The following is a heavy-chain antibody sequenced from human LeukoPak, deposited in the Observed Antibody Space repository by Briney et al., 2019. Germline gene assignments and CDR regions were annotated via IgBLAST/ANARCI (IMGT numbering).Heavy chain of an antibody. CDR3: ATDRNSGKYYDY. V-gene: IGHV3-33*07. D-gene: IGHD1-26*01. CDR2: IWYDGSNK. J-gene: IGHJ4*02. Sequence: GGSLRLSCAVSGFTFSGFWMSWSRQAPGKGLEWVAVIWYDGSNKYYADSVKGRFTISRDNSKDTLYLQMNSLRAEDTAVYYCATDRNSGKYYDYWGQGTLVTVSS. CDR1: GFTFSGFW.